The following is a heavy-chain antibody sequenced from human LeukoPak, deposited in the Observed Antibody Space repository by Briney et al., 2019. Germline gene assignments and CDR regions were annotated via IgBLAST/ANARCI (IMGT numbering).Heavy chain of an antibody. CDR1: GGTFSSYA. CDR2: IIPIFGIA. V-gene: IGHV1-69*04. CDR3: ASITTYPEGPY. Sequence: SVSVSCKASGGTFSSYAISWVRQAPGHGLEWMGRIIPIFGIANYSQTFPGRVTITADKSTSTAYMELSSLRSEDTAVYCCASITTYPEGPYWGQGTPVTVSS. J-gene: IGHJ4*02. D-gene: IGHD3-3*01.